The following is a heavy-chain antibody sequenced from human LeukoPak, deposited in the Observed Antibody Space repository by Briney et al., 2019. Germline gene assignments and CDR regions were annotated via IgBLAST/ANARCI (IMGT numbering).Heavy chain of an antibody. Sequence: GGSLRLSCAASGFTFSNYAMNWVRQAPGKGLEWVSTISGSGGSTYYADSVKGRFTISRDNSKNTLYLQMNILTAEDTAVYYCAIGYSSSWYSFDYWGQGTLVTVSS. CDR3: AIGYSSSWYSFDY. D-gene: IGHD6-13*01. J-gene: IGHJ4*02. CDR1: GFTFSNYA. CDR2: ISGSGGST. V-gene: IGHV3-23*01.